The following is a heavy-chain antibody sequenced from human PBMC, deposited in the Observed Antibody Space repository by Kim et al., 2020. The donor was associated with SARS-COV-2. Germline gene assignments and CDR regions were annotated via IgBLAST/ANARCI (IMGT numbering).Heavy chain of an antibody. D-gene: IGHD3-22*01. CDR3: ARSYYYDSSGYSD. Sequence: YAQKFQGRVTMTRNTSISTAYMELSSLRSEDTAVYYCARSYYYDSSGYSDWGQGTLVTVSS. J-gene: IGHJ4*02. V-gene: IGHV1-8*01.